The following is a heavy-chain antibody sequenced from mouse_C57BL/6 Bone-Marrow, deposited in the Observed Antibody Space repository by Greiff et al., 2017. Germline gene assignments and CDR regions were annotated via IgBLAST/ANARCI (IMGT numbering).Heavy chain of an antibody. V-gene: IGHV1-81*01. CDR1: GYTFTSYG. D-gene: IGHD1-1*01. CDR2: IYPRSGNT. CDR3: ARSYYYGSSFWFAF. J-gene: IGHJ3*01. Sequence: QVHLQQSGAELARPGASVKLSCKASGYTFTSYGISWVKQGTGQGLEWIGEIYPRSGNTSSNEKFKGKATLTADKSSSTAYMELRSLTSEDSAVYFCARSYYYGSSFWFAFWGQGTLVTVSA.